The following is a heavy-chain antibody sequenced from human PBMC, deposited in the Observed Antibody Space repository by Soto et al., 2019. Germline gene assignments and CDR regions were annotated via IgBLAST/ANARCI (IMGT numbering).Heavy chain of an antibody. CDR1: GFTFSNYD. Sequence: GGSLRLSCAASGFTFSNYDMHWVRQAKGKGLEWLSGIGAAGDTFYPGSVSGRFTISRENAKNSLNLQINSLRAGDTAVYFCARGVLGNGDYYYGLDVWGQGTTVTVSS. CDR2: IGAAGDT. CDR3: ARGVLGNGDYYYGLDV. D-gene: IGHD7-27*01. V-gene: IGHV3-13*01. J-gene: IGHJ6*02.